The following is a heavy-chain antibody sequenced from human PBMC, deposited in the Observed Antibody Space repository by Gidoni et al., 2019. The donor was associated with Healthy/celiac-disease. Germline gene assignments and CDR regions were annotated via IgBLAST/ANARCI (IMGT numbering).Heavy chain of an antibody. J-gene: IGHJ6*02. CDR1: GGSISSSSYY. D-gene: IGHD3-9*01. V-gene: IGHV4-39*01. CDR3: ASSQPTYYDILTGHVESYYGMDV. Sequence: QLQLQASGPGLVKPSETLSLTCTVSGGSISSSSYYWGWLRQPPGKGLEWMGSIYYSGSTYYNPSLKSRVTISVDTSKNQFSLKLSSVTAAETAVYYCASSQPTYYDILTGHVESYYGMDVWGQGTTVTVSS. CDR2: IYYSGST.